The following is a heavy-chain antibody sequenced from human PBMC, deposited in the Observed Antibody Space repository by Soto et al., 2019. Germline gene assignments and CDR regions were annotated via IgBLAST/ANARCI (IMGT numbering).Heavy chain of an antibody. CDR3: AKDITIFAVPPPNDWFDP. Sequence: EVQLLESGGGLVQPGGSLRLSCAASGFTFSSYAMSWVRQAPGKGLEWVSAISGSGGSTYYADSVKGRFTISRDNSKNTLYQQMNSLRAEDTAVYYCAKDITIFAVPPPNDWFDPWGQGTLVTVSS. D-gene: IGHD3-3*01. V-gene: IGHV3-23*01. J-gene: IGHJ5*02. CDR2: ISGSGGST. CDR1: GFTFSSYA.